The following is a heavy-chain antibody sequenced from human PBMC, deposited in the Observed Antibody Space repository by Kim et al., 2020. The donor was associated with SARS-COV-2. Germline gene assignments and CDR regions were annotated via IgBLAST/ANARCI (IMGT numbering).Heavy chain of an antibody. V-gene: IGHV3-9*01. J-gene: IGHJ6*02. CDR3: AKADGSGSPYGMDV. D-gene: IGHD3-10*01. CDR1: GFTFDDYA. Sequence: GGSLRLSCAASGFTFDDYAMHWVRQAPGKGLEWVSGISWNSGSIGYADSVKGRFTISRDNAKNSLYLQMNSLRAEDTALYYCAKADGSGSPYGMDVWGQGTTVTVSS. CDR2: ISWNSGSI.